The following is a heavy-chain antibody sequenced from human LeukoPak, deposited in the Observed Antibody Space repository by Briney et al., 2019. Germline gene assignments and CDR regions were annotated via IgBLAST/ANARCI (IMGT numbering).Heavy chain of an antibody. CDR3: ARAEGYYYGSASYYYYYMDV. D-gene: IGHD3-10*01. J-gene: IGHJ6*03. CDR2: INPKSGGT. V-gene: IGHV1-2*02. CDR1: GYTFTGYY. Sequence: ASVKVSCKASGYTFTGYYMHWVRQAPGQGLEWMGWINPKSGGTKYAQKFQGRVTMTRDTSITTAYMEVSRLRSDDTAVYYCARAEGYYYGSASYYYYYMDVWAKGTTVTVSS.